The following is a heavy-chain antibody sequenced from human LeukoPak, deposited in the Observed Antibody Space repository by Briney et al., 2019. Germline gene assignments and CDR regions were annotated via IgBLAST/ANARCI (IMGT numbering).Heavy chain of an antibody. CDR2: IGNNGVAI. J-gene: IGHJ4*02. CDR3: ARLRNVVNVHWGFFDT. V-gene: IGHV3-48*04. D-gene: IGHD4-23*01. CDR1: GFTFSSYS. Sequence: PGGSLRLSCAASGFTFSSYSMNWVRQAPGKGLEWVSCIGNNGVAIYYADSVKGRFTISRDNAKNSLYLQMSSLRAEDTAVYFCARLRNVVNVHWGFFDTWGQGAMVTVSS.